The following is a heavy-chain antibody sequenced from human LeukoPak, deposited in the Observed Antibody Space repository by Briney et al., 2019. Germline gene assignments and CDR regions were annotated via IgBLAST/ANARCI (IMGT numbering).Heavy chain of an antibody. CDR1: GFTFSSYS. CDR2: ISSSSSYI. CDR3: ARGGYDSSGYYSSIFDY. Sequence: PGGSLRLSCAASGFTFSSYSMNWVRQAPGKGLGWVSSISSSSSYIYYADSVKGRFTISRDNAKNSLYLQMNSLRAEDTAVYYCARGGYDSSGYYSSIFDYWGQGTLVTVSS. D-gene: IGHD3-22*01. J-gene: IGHJ4*02. V-gene: IGHV3-21*01.